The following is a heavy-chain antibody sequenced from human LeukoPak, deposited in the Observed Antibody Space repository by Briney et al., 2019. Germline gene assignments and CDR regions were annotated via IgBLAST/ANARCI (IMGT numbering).Heavy chain of an antibody. D-gene: IGHD2-15*01. CDR3: ARDRVVAAIEGVDY. J-gene: IGHJ4*02. V-gene: IGHV3-30*03. Sequence: GGSLRLSCAASGFTLSSYGMHWVRQAPGKGLEWVAVISYDGSNKYYADSVKGRFTISRDNSKNTLYLQMNSLRAEDTAVYYCARDRVVAAIEGVDYWGQGTLVTVSS. CDR1: GFTLSSYG. CDR2: ISYDGSNK.